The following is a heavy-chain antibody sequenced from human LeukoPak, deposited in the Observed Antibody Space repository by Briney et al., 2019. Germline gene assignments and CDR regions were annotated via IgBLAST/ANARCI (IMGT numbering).Heavy chain of an antibody. Sequence: GGSLRLSCAASGFIFNNFAMSWVRQAPGRGLDWVSGLSGSGSCTFYADSVKGRFIISRDNSNSTLYLQMNSLRAEDTAVYYCAKRPKYGNSWIDFWGQGTLVTVSS. CDR2: LSGSGSCT. V-gene: IGHV3-23*01. J-gene: IGHJ4*02. CDR1: GFIFNNFA. D-gene: IGHD6-13*01. CDR3: AKRPKYGNSWIDF.